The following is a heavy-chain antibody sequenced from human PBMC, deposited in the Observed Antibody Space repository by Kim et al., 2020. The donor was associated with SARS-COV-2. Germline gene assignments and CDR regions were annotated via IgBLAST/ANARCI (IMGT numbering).Heavy chain of an antibody. J-gene: IGHJ4*02. CDR2: ISSSGSTI. CDR1: GFTFSSYE. Sequence: GGSLRLSCAASGFTFSSYEMNWVRQAPGKGLEWVSYISSSGSTIYYADSVKGRFTISRDNAKNSLYLQMNSLRAEDTAVYYCAREGYDFWSGYSAADYFDYWGRGTLVTVSS. V-gene: IGHV3-48*03. CDR3: AREGYDFWSGYSAADYFDY. D-gene: IGHD3-3*01.